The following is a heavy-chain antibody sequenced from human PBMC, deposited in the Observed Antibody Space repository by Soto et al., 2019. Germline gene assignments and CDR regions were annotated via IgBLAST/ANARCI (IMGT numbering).Heavy chain of an antibody. D-gene: IGHD4-17*01. J-gene: IGHJ3*02. CDR1: GFTFSSYA. CDR3: ARDSSHYGDSTPFDI. CDR2: ISGRGDDT. Sequence: GGSLRLSCAASGFTFSSYAMSWVRQAPGKGLEWVSTISGRGDDTYYTDSVKGRFTISRDNSKNTLYLHMNSLRAEDTAVYYCARDSSHYGDSTPFDIWGQGTMVTVSS. V-gene: IGHV3-23*01.